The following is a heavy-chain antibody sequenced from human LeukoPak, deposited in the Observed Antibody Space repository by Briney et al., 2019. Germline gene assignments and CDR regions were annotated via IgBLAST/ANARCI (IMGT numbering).Heavy chain of an antibody. CDR1: GFTFSSYS. V-gene: IGHV3-21*01. J-gene: IGHJ3*02. D-gene: IGHD6-19*01. CDR2: ISSSSSYI. CDR3: AGDIEQWLDRSDAFDI. Sequence: GGSLRLSCAASGFTFSSYSMNWVRQAPGKGLEWVSSISSSSSYIYYADSVKGRFTISRDNAKNSLYLQMNSLRAEDTAVYYCAGDIEQWLDRSDAFDIWGQGTMVTVSS.